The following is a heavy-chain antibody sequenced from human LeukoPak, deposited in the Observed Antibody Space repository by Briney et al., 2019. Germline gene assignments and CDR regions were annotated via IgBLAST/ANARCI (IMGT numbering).Heavy chain of an antibody. Sequence: PGGSLRLSCAASGFTFSDYYMSWIRQAPGKGLEWVSYISSSGGTIYYADSVKGRFTISRDNAKNSLYLQMNSLRVEDTAAYYCARDRWYSSGWYYFDYWGQGTLVTVSS. CDR1: GFTFSDYY. CDR3: ARDRWYSSGWYYFDY. CDR2: ISSSGGTI. D-gene: IGHD6-19*01. J-gene: IGHJ4*02. V-gene: IGHV3-11*01.